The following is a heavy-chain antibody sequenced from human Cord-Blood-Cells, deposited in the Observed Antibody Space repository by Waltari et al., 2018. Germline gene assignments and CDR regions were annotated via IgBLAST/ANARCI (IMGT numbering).Heavy chain of an antibody. CDR1: GGSFSCYY. CDR3: ARGHVGATLWFDP. CDR2: INHSGST. J-gene: IGHJ5*02. V-gene: IGHV4-34*01. D-gene: IGHD1-26*01. Sequence: QVQLQQWGAGLLKPSETMSLTCAVYGGSFSCYYWRWIRQPPGKGLEWSGEINHSGSTNYNPSLKSRVTISVDTSNIQFSLKLSSVTAADTAVYHCARGHVGATLWFDPWGQGTLVTVSS.